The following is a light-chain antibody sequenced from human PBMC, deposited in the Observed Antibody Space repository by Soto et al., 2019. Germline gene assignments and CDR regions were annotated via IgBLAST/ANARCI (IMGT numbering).Light chain of an antibody. V-gene: IGKV3-20*01. CDR1: QTGSNSY. Sequence: EMVLTQSSGTLSLSPGERANLSCRASQTGSNSYLAWYQHQSGQAPRLLIYGVSTRDSGIPDRFSDRGSGTEFTRTITILEPEDSTVYFCQHYGYPQWAFGQGTKVDIK. CDR3: QHYGYPQWA. J-gene: IGKJ1*01. CDR2: GVS.